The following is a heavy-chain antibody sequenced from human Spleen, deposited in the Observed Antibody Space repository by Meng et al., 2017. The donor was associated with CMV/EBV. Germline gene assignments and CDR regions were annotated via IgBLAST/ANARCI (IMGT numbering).Heavy chain of an antibody. D-gene: IGHD1-26*01. Sequence: SETLSLTCALSDGSFNGYYWTWVRQPPGKGLEWIGYISYSGSTYYNPSLESRITMSVDTSKNRFSLKLSSVTAADTAVYYCARDSSYSGTYFVLGNWYFDLWGRGTLVTVSS. J-gene: IGHJ2*01. CDR3: ARDSSYSGTYFVLGNWYFDL. CDR2: ISYSGST. V-gene: IGHV4-59*01. CDR1: DGSFNGYY.